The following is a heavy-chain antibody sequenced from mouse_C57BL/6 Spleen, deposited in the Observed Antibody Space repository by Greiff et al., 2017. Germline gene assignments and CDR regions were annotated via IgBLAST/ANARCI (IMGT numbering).Heavy chain of an antibody. CDR2: IYPGDGDT. D-gene: IGHD3-3*01. CDR3: ASGVLGGYYFDY. J-gene: IGHJ2*01. V-gene: IGHV1-80*01. CDR1: GYAFSSYW. Sequence: VQLQQSGAELVKPGASVKISCKASGYAFSSYWMNWVKQRPGKGLEWIGQIYPGDGDTNYNGKFKGKATLTADKSSSTAYMQLSSLTSEDSAVYFCASGVLGGYYFDYWGQGTTLTVSS.